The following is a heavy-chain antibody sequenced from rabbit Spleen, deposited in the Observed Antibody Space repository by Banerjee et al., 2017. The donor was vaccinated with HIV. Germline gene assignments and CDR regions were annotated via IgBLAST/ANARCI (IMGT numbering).Heavy chain of an antibody. Sequence: QSLEESGGDLVKPGASLTLTCTGSGFSFSNTYMCWVRQAPGKGLELIACIDGGSSGSTWYASWAKGRFTISKASSTTVTLQMTSLTAADTATYFCARDGVTTNARVYFALWGPGTLVTVS. CDR1: GFSFSNTY. D-gene: IGHD4-1*01. V-gene: IGHV1S40*01. CDR2: IDGGSSGST. J-gene: IGHJ6*01. CDR3: ARDGVTTNARVYFAL.